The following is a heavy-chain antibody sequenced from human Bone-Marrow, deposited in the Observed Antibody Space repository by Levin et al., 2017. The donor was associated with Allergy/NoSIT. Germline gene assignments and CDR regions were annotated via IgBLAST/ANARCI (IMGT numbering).Heavy chain of an antibody. CDR3: ARDRNWNYEIFYYAMDV. Sequence: GESLKISCAASGFTFRSYSMHWVRQAPGRGLEWISYISSSSNTKYYADSVKGRFTISRDNAKNSLFLQMNSLRVEDTAVYYCARDRNWNYEIFYYAMDVWGQGTMVTVSS. CDR1: GFTFRSYS. V-gene: IGHV3-48*01. D-gene: IGHD1-7*01. CDR2: ISSSSNTK. J-gene: IGHJ6*02.